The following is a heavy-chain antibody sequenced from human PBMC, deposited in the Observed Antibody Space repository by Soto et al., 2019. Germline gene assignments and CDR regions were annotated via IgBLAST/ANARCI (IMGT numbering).Heavy chain of an antibody. V-gene: IGHV3-33*01. CDR1: GFTFSSDG. J-gene: IGHJ6*02. D-gene: IGHD4-17*01. CDR3: ARDRRVTVTTRYYYYYGMDV. CDR2: IWYDGSNK. Sequence: PGGTLRLSCAASGFTFSSDGMHWVRQAPGKGLELVAVIWYDGSNKYYADSVKGRFTISRDNSKNTLYLQMNSLRAEDTAVYYCARDRRVTVTTRYYYYYGMDVWGQGTTVTVSS.